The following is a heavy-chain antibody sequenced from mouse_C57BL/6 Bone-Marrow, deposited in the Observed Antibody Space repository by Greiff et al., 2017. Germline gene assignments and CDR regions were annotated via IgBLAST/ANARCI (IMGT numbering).Heavy chain of an antibody. CDR2: IHPNSGST. Sequence: QVQLQQSGAELVKPGASVKLSCKASGYTFTSYWMHWVKQRPGQGLEWIGMIHPNSGSTNYNEKFKSKATLTVDKSSSTAYMQLSSLTSEDSAVYYCARGITTVVAEAYWGQGTLVTVSA. CDR1: GYTFTSYW. V-gene: IGHV1-64*01. CDR3: ARGITTVVAEAY. D-gene: IGHD1-1*01. J-gene: IGHJ3*01.